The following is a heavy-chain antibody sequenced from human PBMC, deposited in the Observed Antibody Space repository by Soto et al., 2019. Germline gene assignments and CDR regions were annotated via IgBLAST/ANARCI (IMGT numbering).Heavy chain of an antibody. Sequence: ASVKVSCEASGSTFSSYYMHWVRHATVQGLPLVGINNPSGGSTSYAQKFQGRVTMTRDTSTSTVYMELSSLRSEDTAIYYCARDRGYRPDSFDIWGQGTMVTVSS. J-gene: IGHJ3*02. CDR2: NNPSGGST. CDR3: ARDRGYRPDSFDI. D-gene: IGHD3-10*01. V-gene: IGHV1-46*01. CDR1: GSTFSSYY.